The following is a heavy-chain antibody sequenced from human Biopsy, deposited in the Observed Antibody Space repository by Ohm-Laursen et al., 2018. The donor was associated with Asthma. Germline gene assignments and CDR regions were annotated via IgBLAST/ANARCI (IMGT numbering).Heavy chain of an antibody. CDR1: GFTFSSYS. CDR2: ISSSSSTI. CDR3: ARFKRGYSYGYAGVFDY. V-gene: IGHV3-48*01. D-gene: IGHD5-18*01. Sequence: SLRLSCAASGFTFSSYSMNWVRQAPGKGLEWVSYISSSSSTIYYADSVKGRFTISRDNAKNSLYLQMNSLRGEDTAVYYCARFKRGYSYGYAGVFDYWDQGTLVTVSS. J-gene: IGHJ4*02.